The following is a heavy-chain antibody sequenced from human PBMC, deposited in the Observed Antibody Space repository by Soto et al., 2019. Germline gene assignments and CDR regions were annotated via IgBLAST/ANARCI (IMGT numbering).Heavy chain of an antibody. J-gene: IGHJ3*02. CDR2: INPDNGAA. D-gene: IGHD3-22*01. CDR1: GYTFTGYY. V-gene: IGHV1-2*02. Sequence: QVQLVQSGAEVKKPGASVKVSCQVSGYTFTGYYLHWARQAPGQGLEWMGWINPDNGAANYAQQFQGRVTMTRDTSISTVYLEFSSLRSDDTAVYYCARIRDYYDSSGYYAFDIWGQGTMVTVSS. CDR3: ARIRDYYDSSGYYAFDI.